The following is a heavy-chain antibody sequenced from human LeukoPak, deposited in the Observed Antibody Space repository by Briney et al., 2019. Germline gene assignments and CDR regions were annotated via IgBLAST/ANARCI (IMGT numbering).Heavy chain of an antibody. CDR1: GGSISSGNYW. D-gene: IGHD1-7*01. J-gene: IGHJ4*02. CDR2: IYYSGAT. Sequence: SETLSLTCTVSGGSISSGNYWWSWIRQRPGEGLEWIGYIYYSGATHYNPSLKSRVTLSLDTSNNQFSLKLSSVTAADTAVYYCTRAELNWGQGTLVTVSS. CDR3: TRAELN. V-gene: IGHV4-31*03.